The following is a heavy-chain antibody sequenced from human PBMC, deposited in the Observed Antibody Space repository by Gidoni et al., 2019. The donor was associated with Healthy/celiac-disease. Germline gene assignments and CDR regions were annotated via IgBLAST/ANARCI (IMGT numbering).Heavy chain of an antibody. CDR2: ISSSSSTI. CDR1: GFPFSSSS. V-gene: IGHV3-48*01. Sequence: EVQLVESGGGLVQPGGSLRLSCAASGFPFSSSSLNWVRQAPGKGLEWVSYISSSSSTIYYADSVKGRFTISRDNAENSLYLQMNSLRAEDTAVYYCARTYYYDSSGFIWGQGTLVTVSS. J-gene: IGHJ4*02. D-gene: IGHD3-22*01. CDR3: ARTYYYDSSGFI.